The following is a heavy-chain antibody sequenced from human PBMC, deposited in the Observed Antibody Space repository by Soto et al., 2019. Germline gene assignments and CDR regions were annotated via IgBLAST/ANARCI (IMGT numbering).Heavy chain of an antibody. CDR1: GYIFTNYY. J-gene: IGHJ4*02. D-gene: IGHD6-13*01. CDR3: ARDLAAAAY. Sequence: QVQLVQSGAEVKKPGASVKVSCKASGYIFTNYYIHWVRQAPGQGLEWMAIINPLPTSGSTNYAQEFRGRVTVTRDTSTSTVYMELSSLRSDDTPIYYCARDLAAAAYWGQGTLVTVSS. CDR2: INPLPTSGST. V-gene: IGHV1-46*01.